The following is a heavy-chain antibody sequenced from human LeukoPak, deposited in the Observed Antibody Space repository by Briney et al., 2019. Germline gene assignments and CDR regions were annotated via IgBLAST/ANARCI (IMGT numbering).Heavy chain of an antibody. CDR1: GGSFSSYY. CDR2: IDHGGST. Sequence: PSETLSLTCTVSGGSFSSYYWTWIRQPPGKGLEWIGYIDHGGSTNYNPSLRSRVSISSDTSKIQFSLELTSVTAADTAVYYCGRVTGYMIEDYFDYWGQGTLVTVSS. D-gene: IGHD3-22*01. V-gene: IGHV4-59*01. J-gene: IGHJ4*02. CDR3: GRVTGYMIEDYFDY.